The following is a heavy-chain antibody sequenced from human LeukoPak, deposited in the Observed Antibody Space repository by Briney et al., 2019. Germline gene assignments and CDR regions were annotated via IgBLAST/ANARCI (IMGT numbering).Heavy chain of an antibody. D-gene: IGHD4-23*01. V-gene: IGHV3-7*01. CDR2: IKENESEE. Sequence: PGGSLRLSCAASGFTFRIYWMNWVCQTPGKGPEWVATIKENESEEYYVGSVKGRFTISRDNAKNSLYLQMNSLRAEDTAVYYCAKDLDGGNKHYWGQGTLVTVSS. CDR3: AKDLDGGNKHY. CDR1: GFTFRIYW. J-gene: IGHJ4*02.